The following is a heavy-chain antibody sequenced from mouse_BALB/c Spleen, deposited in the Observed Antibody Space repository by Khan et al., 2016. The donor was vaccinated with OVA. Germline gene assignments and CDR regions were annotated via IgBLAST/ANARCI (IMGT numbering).Heavy chain of an antibody. D-gene: IGHD1-1*01. V-gene: IGHV5-6-4*01. J-gene: IGHJ2*01. Sequence: EVELVESGGGLVKPGGSLKLSCAASGFAFSSYSMSWVRQTPEKRLEWVATITSGGSYTYNPNSVKGRFTIAREHAQYTLYLPMSSLKSEDTAMYYCTRDRNYYGSSFYFDYWGQGTTLTVSS. CDR2: ITSGGSYT. CDR1: GFAFSSYS. CDR3: TRDRNYYGSSFYFDY.